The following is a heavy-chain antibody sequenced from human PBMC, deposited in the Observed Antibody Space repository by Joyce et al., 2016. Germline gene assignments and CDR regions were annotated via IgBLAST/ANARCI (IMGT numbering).Heavy chain of an antibody. CDR2: ISSDGSHK. CDR1: GFTFSSYA. CDR3: ARGLYGDALGY. Sequence: QVHLVESGGGVVQPGRSLRLSCAVSGFTFSSYAMHWVRQAPGKGLEWMAVISSDGSHKYYADSVKGRFTISRDNSKKILNLQVNSLTTEDTGVYYCARGLYGDALGYWGQGTLVTVSS. D-gene: IGHD4-17*01. J-gene: IGHJ4*02. V-gene: IGHV3-30*04.